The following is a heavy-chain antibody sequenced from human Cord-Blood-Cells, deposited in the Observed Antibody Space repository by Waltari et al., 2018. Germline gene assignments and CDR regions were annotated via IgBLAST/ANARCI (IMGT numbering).Heavy chain of an antibody. CDR1: GFTFSSYG. CDR3: AKSSETGDFDY. CDR2: ISYEGSNK. D-gene: IGHD7-27*01. Sequence: QVQLVESGGGVVQPGRSLRLSCAASGFTFSSYGMHWVRQAPGKGLEWVAVISYEGSNKYYADSVKGRFTISRDNSKNTLYLQMNSLRAEDTAVYYCAKSSETGDFDYWGQGTLVTVSS. V-gene: IGHV3-30*18. J-gene: IGHJ4*02.